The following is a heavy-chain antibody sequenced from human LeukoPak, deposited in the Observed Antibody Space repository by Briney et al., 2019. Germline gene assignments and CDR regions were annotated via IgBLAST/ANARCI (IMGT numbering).Heavy chain of an antibody. J-gene: IGHJ4*02. CDR1: GYSMSSGYY. D-gene: IGHD3/OR15-3a*01. CDR3: ARQTGSGLFILP. Sequence: SETLSLTCTVSGYSMSSGYYWGWIRQPPERGLEWIGSIYYSGNTYYNASLKSQVSISIDTSKNQFSLRLTSVTAADTAVYYCARQTGSGLFILPGGQGTLVTVSS. CDR2: IYYSGNT. V-gene: IGHV4-38-2*02.